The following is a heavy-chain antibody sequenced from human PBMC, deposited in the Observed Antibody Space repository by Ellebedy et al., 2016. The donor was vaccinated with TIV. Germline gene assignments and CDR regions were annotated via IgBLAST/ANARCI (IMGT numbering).Heavy chain of an antibody. V-gene: IGHV4-59*01. CDR1: GGSIRRYF. J-gene: IGHJ4*02. D-gene: IGHD3-3*01. CDR3: ARGPPYYDFWSGYLD. Sequence: MPSETLSLTCTVSGGSIRRYFWSWIRQPPGKGLEWIGYIYYSGSTNYNPSLKSRVTISVDTAKNQFSLKLSSVTAADTAVYYCARGPPYYDFWSGYLDWGQGTLVTVSS. CDR2: IYYSGST.